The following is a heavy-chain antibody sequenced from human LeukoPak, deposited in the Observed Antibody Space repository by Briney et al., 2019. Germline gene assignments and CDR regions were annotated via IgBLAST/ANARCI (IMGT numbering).Heavy chain of an antibody. CDR3: ARGTNYGSGSYYYYYYYGMDV. Sequence: ASVKVSCKASGYTLTSYGISWVRQAPGQGLEWMGWISAYNGNTNYVQKLQGRVTMSTDTSTSTAYMELRSLRSDDTAVYYCARGTNYGSGSYYYYYYYGMDVWGQGTTVTVSS. J-gene: IGHJ6*02. V-gene: IGHV1-18*01. CDR1: GYTLTSYG. CDR2: ISAYNGNT. D-gene: IGHD3-10*01.